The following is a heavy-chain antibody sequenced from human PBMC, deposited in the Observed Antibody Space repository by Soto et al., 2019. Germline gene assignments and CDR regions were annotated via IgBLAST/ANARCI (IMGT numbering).Heavy chain of an antibody. CDR2: INLDGSEK. CDR3: ARDGSTSWYSYDYHGMDV. V-gene: IGHV3-7*05. J-gene: IGHJ6*02. Sequence: EVQLVESGGGLVQPGGSLRLSCAASGFTFRPYWLSWVRQVPGKGLEWVANINLDGSEKNYVDSVKGRFTISRDNARNSLYLQMSSLRAEDTALYYCARDGSTSWYSYDYHGMDVWGQGTTVTVSS. CDR1: GFTFRPYW. D-gene: IGHD5-18*01.